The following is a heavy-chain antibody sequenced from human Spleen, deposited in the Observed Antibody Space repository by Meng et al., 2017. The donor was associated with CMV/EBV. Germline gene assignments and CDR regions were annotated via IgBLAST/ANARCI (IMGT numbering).Heavy chain of an antibody. D-gene: IGHD2-15*01. CDR3: ARRPPGGSNGMDV. CDR1: GNSFSNYW. CDR2: IYPGDSDT. Sequence: GESLKISCKGSGNSFSNYWIAWVRQMPGKGLEWMGIIYPGDSDTRYSPSFQGQVTISADKSISTAYLQWSSLKASDTAMYYCARRPPGGSNGMDVWGQGTTVTVSS. J-gene: IGHJ6*02. V-gene: IGHV5-51*01.